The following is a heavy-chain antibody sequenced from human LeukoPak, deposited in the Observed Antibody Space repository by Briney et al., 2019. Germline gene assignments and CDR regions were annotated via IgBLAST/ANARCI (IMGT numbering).Heavy chain of an antibody. J-gene: IGHJ4*02. CDR1: GLTVSSNY. V-gene: IGHV3-66*01. CDR3: VKDGSGSYYTYYFDY. CDR2: IYSGGST. D-gene: IGHD3-10*01. Sequence: GGSLRLSCAASGLTVSSNYMSWVRQAPGKGLEWVSVIYSGGSTNYADSVKGGFTISRDNSKNTLYLQMSSLRAEDTAVYYCVKDGSGSYYTYYFDYWGQGTLVTVSS.